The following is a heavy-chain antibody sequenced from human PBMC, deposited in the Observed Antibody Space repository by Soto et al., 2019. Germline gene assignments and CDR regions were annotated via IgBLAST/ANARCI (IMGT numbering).Heavy chain of an antibody. J-gene: IGHJ3*02. D-gene: IGHD3-10*01. CDR2: ISGSGGST. V-gene: IGHV3-23*01. Sequence: GGSRRLSCAASGVTFSSYAMSWFRQAPGKGLEWVSAISGSGGSTYYADSVKGRFTISRDNSKNTLYLQMNSLRAEDTAIYYCAKDQRVVRSAFDIWGQGTMVTVSS. CDR3: AKDQRVVRSAFDI. CDR1: GVTFSSYA.